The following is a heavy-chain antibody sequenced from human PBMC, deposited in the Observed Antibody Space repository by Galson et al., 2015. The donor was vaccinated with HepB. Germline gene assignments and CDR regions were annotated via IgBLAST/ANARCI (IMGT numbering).Heavy chain of an antibody. CDR1: GFTFSSYG. Sequence: SLRLSCAASGFTFSSYGMHWVRQAPGKGLEWVAVISYDGSNKYYADSVKGRFTISRDNSKNTLYLQMNSLRAEDTAVYYCAKDQSRYSSSDAPFYYYYGMDVWGQGTTVTVSS. J-gene: IGHJ6*02. V-gene: IGHV3-30*18. CDR2: ISYDGSNK. D-gene: IGHD6-6*01. CDR3: AKDQSRYSSSDAPFYYYYGMDV.